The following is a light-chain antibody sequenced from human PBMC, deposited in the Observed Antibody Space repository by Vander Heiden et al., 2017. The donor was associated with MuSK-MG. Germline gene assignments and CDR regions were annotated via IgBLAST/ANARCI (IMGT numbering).Light chain of an antibody. CDR2: DAS. CDR3: HQPCSWPQGT. CDR1: QSVSSY. V-gene: IGKV3-11*01. Sequence: EIAVTQSPATQSLSPGERATLPSSAIQSVSSYLAWYQQKPGQAPRLLIYDASKSVTGIPARFSGSGCGTDFTLTISSREPEDFAFYYCHQPCSWPQGTFGHGTKVDIK. J-gene: IGKJ3*01.